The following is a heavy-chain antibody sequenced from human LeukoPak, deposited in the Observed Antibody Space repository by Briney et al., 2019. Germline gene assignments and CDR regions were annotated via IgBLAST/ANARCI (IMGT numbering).Heavy chain of an antibody. Sequence: PSETLSLTCTVSGGSTSSSSYYWGWIRQPPGKGLEWVGSIYYSGSTYYNPSLKSRVTISVDTSKNQFSLKLNSVTAADTAVYYCARRGYCSSTSCYNGYYFDCWGQGTLVTVSS. CDR2: IYYSGST. D-gene: IGHD2-2*02. J-gene: IGHJ4*02. CDR3: ARRGYCSSTSCYNGYYFDC. V-gene: IGHV4-39*01. CDR1: GGSTSSSSYY.